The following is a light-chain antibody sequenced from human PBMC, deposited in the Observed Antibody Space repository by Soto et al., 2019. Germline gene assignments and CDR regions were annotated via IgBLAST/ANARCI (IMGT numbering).Light chain of an antibody. CDR1: QGIASF. Sequence: DIQLTQSPSFLAASVGDRVTITCRASQGIASFLAWYQQKPGKAPKLLIYSATTLQTGVSSRFSGSRSGPEFTLTISSLQPEDFATYHCQQLNSYPYTFAQGTKLEIK. CDR2: SAT. V-gene: IGKV1-9*01. CDR3: QQLNSYPYT. J-gene: IGKJ2*01.